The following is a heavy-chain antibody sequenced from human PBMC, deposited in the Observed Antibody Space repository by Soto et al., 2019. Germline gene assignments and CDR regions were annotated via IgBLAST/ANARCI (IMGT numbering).Heavy chain of an antibody. CDR2: ISGSGGST. CDR1: GFTFSSYA. CDR3: AKAHRRYYYGSGSYYYFDY. D-gene: IGHD3-10*01. Sequence: EVQLLESGGGLVQPGGSLRLSCAASGFTFSSYAMSWVRQAPGKGLEWVSAISGSGGSTYYGDAVQGRYTISRDNSKNTLYLQSNSLSAEDTAVYYCAKAHRRYYYGSGSYYYFDYWGHGTLVIVSS. V-gene: IGHV3-23*01. J-gene: IGHJ4*01.